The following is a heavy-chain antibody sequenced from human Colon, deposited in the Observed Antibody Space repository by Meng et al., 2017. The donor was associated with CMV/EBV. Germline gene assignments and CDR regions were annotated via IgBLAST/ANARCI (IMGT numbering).Heavy chain of an antibody. D-gene: IGHD2-8*01. CDR1: EFPFSSYE. J-gene: IGHJ5*02. CDR2: IDGSGETV. V-gene: IGHV3-48*03. CDR3: ARVAYCSNGVCYTFGIADH. Sequence: GGSLRLSCAVSEFPFSSYEMHWVRQAPGKGLEWISSIDGSGETVYYADSVKGRFPISRDNATNSLYLQMNSLRAEDTAVYYCARVAYCSNGVCYTFGIADHWGQGTPVTVSS.